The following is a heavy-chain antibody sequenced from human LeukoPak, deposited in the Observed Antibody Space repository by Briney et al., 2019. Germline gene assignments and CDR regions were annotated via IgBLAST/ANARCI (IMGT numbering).Heavy chain of an antibody. D-gene: IGHD5-18*01. Sequence: GASVKVSCKASGYTFTGYYMHWVRQAPGQGLEWMGWINPNSGGTNYAQKFQGRVTMTRDTSISTAYMELSRLRSDDTAVYYCARGGIQLWSKRGNFDYWGQGTLVTVSS. J-gene: IGHJ4*02. V-gene: IGHV1-2*02. CDR1: GYTFTGYY. CDR3: ARGGIQLWSKRGNFDY. CDR2: INPNSGGT.